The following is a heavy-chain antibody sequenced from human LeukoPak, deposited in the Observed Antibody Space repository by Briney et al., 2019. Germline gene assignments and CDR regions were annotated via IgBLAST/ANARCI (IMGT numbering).Heavy chain of an antibody. CDR2: INPNSGGT. D-gene: IGHD2-2*01. CDR3: ARGGWSTSLNWFDP. CDR1: GYTFAGYY. Sequence: GASVKVSCKASGYTFAGYYMHWVRQAPGQGLEWMGWINPNSGGTNYAQKFQSRVTMTRDTSISTAYMELSRLRSDDTAVYYCARGGWSTSLNWFDPWGQGTLVTVSS. V-gene: IGHV1-2*02. J-gene: IGHJ5*02.